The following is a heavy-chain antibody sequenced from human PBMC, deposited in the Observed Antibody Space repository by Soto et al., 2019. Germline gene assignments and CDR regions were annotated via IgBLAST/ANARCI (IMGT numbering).Heavy chain of an antibody. Sequence: QVQLQESGPGLVKPSQTLSLTCTVSGGSISSGGYYWSWIRQHPGKGLEWIGYIYYSGSTYYNPSLKRRVTISVDTSKNQFSLKLSSVTAADTAVYYCARGPPYDYVWGSYRTNPYFDYWGQGTLVTVSS. CDR1: GGSISSGGYY. D-gene: IGHD3-16*02. V-gene: IGHV4-31*03. J-gene: IGHJ4*02. CDR2: IYYSGST. CDR3: ARGPPYDYVWGSYRTNPYFDY.